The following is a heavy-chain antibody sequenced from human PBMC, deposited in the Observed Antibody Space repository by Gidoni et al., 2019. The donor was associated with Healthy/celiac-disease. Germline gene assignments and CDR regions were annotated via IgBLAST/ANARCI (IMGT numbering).Heavy chain of an antibody. CDR2: ISSSSSYI. CDR3: ARKMAAAAYWYFDL. V-gene: IGHV3-21*01. J-gene: IGHJ2*01. D-gene: IGHD6-13*01. Sequence: EVQLVESGGGLVKPGGSLRLSCAASGFTFSSYSMNWVRQAPGKGLEWVSSISSSSSYIYYADSVKGRFTISRDNAKNSLYLQINSLRAEDTAVYYCARKMAAAAYWYFDLWGRGTLVTVSS. CDR1: GFTFSSYS.